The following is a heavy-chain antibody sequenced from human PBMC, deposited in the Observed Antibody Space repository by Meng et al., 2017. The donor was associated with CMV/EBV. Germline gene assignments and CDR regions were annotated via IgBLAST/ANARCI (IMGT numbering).Heavy chain of an antibody. CDR1: GGSISSGGNY. Sequence: TVSGGSISSGGNYWSWVRQHPGKGLEWIGYIYYSGSTYYNPSRKSRVTISVDTSKNQFSLKLSSVTAADTAVYYCARVVEMATNAYLDYWGQGTLVTVS. J-gene: IGHJ4*02. V-gene: IGHV4-31*03. CDR2: IYYSGST. CDR3: ARVVEMATNAYLDY. D-gene: IGHD5-24*01.